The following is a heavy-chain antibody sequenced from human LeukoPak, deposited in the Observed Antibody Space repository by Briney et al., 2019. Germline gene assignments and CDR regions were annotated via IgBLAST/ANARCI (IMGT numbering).Heavy chain of an antibody. Sequence: GRSLRLSCAASGFTFSTYSMSWVRQAPGKGLEWVSAIRSGGENTYYADSVRGRFTISRDNSRGTLSLQMNSLRAEDTAVYFCAILSWDGRGSFYWGQGTLVTVSS. CDR3: AILSWDGRGSFY. J-gene: IGHJ4*02. CDR1: GFTFSTYS. D-gene: IGHD2/OR15-2a*01. V-gene: IGHV3-23*01. CDR2: IRSGGENT.